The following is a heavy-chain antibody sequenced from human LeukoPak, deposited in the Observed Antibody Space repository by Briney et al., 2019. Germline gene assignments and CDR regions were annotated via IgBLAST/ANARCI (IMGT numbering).Heavy chain of an antibody. CDR1: GGTFSSYA. J-gene: IGHJ6*02. V-gene: IGHV1-69*13. CDR2: IIPNFGTA. D-gene: IGHD2-2*01. Sequence: GASVKVSCKASGGTFSSYAISWVRQAPGQGLEWMGGIIPNFGTANYAQKFQGRVTIPADESTSTAYMELSSLRSEDTAVYYCARDGRWRGCSSTSCYSIYGMDVWGQGTTVTVSS. CDR3: ARDGRWRGCSSTSCYSIYGMDV.